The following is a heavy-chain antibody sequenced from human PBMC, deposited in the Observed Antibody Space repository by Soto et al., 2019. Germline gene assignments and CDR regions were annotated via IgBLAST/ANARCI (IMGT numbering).Heavy chain of an antibody. CDR1: GFTFSSYG. D-gene: IGHD3-3*01. V-gene: IGHV3-30*03. CDR2: ISYDGSNK. J-gene: IGHJ6*02. Sequence: GGSLRLSCAASGFTFSSYGMHWVRQAPGKGLEWVAVISYDGSNKYYADSVKGRFTISRDNSKNTLYLQMNSLRAEDTAVYYCALSTDYTGYYYYGMDVWGQGTTVTVSS. CDR3: ALSTDYTGYYYYGMDV.